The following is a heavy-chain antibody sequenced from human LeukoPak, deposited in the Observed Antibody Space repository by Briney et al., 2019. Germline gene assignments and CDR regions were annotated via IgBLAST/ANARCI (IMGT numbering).Heavy chain of an antibody. Sequence: SETLSLTCTVSGGSISSYYWTWIRQPPGKGLEWIGYIYNSRSTNYNPSLKSRVTISVDTSKNQFSLKLNSVTAADTAVYYCARRNILTEGEAFDIWGQGTMVTVST. J-gene: IGHJ3*02. D-gene: IGHD3-9*01. CDR3: ARRNILTEGEAFDI. V-gene: IGHV4-59*08. CDR1: GGSISSYY. CDR2: IYNSRST.